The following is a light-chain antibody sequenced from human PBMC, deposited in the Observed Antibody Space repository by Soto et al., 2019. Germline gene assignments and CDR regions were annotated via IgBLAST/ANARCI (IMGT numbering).Light chain of an antibody. Sequence: QSVLTQSPSASGSPGQSVTISCTGTSSDIGGYNSVSWYQQHPGKAPKVMIYDVTKRPSGVSDRFSGSKSGNTASLTVSALQAEDEADYYCSSYTDRKHLVFGTGTKLTVL. J-gene: IGLJ1*01. CDR3: SSYTDRKHLV. V-gene: IGLV2-8*01. CDR2: DVT. CDR1: SSDIGGYNS.